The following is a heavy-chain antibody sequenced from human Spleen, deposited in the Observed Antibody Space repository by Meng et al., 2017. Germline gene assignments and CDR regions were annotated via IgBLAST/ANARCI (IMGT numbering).Heavy chain of an antibody. CDR2: INPKSGDT. CDR1: GYNFPDYY. V-gene: IGHV1-2*06. D-gene: IGHD6-13*01. CDR3: ARDSVAAAGCDY. J-gene: IGHJ4*02. Sequence: ASVKVSCKPSGYNFPDYYIHWVRRAPGQGLEWMGRINPKSGDTHYAQKFQARVTMTRDTSISTVYMELTRLRSDDTAVYYCARDSVAAAGCDYWGQGTLVTVSS.